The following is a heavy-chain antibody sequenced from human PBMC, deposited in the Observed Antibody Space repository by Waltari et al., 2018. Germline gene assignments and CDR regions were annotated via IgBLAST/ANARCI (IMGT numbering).Heavy chain of an antibody. V-gene: IGHV1-2*06. D-gene: IGHD3-22*01. CDR3: ARVDHRATNYYYGFDH. J-gene: IGHJ4*02. CDR2: ISPTTYST. CDR1: GYSFPGYY. Sequence: QVQLVQSGAEVKKPGDSVQVSCEASGYSFPGYYIHWVRQAPGQGLEWMGRISPTTYSTDYAEKFQGRITLTTDTSINTAYMELTGLTSDDTAIFFCARVDHRATNYYYGFDHWGQGTLVTVSS.